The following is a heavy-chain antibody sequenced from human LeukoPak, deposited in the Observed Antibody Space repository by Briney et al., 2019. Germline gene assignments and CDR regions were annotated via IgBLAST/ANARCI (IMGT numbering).Heavy chain of an antibody. D-gene: IGHD2-21*01. J-gene: IGHJ4*02. CDR3: ARDGISCCYFDC. Sequence: KPSETLSLTCTVSGGSISSHYWSWIRQPPGKGLDWIGYISYSGSTNFNPSLKSRVTISLDTSKNQFSLELTSVTAADTAVYYCARDGISCCYFDCWGLGALVTVSS. CDR1: GGSISSHY. V-gene: IGHV4-59*11. CDR2: ISYSGST.